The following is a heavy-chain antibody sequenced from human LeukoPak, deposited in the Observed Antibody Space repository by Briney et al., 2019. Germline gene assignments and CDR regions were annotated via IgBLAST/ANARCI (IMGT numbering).Heavy chain of an antibody. Sequence: SETLSLTCTVSGGSISGYYWSWIRQVPGKGLECIGYISYSGSTGYSPSLKSRVTISLDMSKSQFSLKLSSVTAADTAVYKCARSDQHGSGSDWTTPFDAFDIWGQGTMVTVSS. D-gene: IGHD3-10*01. J-gene: IGHJ3*02. V-gene: IGHV4-59*01. CDR1: GGSISGYY. CDR2: ISYSGST. CDR3: ARSDQHGSGSDWTTPFDAFDI.